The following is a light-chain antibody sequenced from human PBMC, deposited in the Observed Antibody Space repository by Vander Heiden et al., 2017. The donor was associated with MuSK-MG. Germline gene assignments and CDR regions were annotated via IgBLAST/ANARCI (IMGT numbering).Light chain of an antibody. CDR1: SSNIGSNT. Sequence: QSVLTQPPSASGTPGQRVTISCSGSSSNIGSNTVNWYQQLPGTAPNLLIYSNNQRPSGVPDRFSGSKSGTSASLAISGLQSEDEADYYCAAWDDSLNGSGVFGGGTKLTVL. CDR2: SNN. CDR3: AAWDDSLNGSGV. J-gene: IGLJ2*01. V-gene: IGLV1-44*01.